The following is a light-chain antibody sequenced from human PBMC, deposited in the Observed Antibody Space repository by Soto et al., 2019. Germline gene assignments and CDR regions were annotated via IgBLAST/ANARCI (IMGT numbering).Light chain of an antibody. CDR3: ISYASINTYV. Sequence: QSALTQPASVSGSPGQSITISCTGTSSDVGGYDYVSWYQQHPGKAPKLMIYDVTNRPSGVSNRFSGSKSGNTASLTISGLQAEDEADYXCISYASINTYVFGTGTKVPVL. V-gene: IGLV2-14*01. J-gene: IGLJ1*01. CDR2: DVT. CDR1: SSDVGGYDY.